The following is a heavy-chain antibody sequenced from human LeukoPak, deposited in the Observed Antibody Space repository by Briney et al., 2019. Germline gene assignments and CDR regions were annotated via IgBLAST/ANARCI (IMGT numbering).Heavy chain of an antibody. D-gene: IGHD5-18*01. CDR2: IIPIFGTA. CDR1: GGTFSSYA. V-gene: IGHV1-69*05. Sequence: ASVKVSCKASGGTFSSYAISWVRQAPGQGLEWMGRIIPIFGTANYAQKFQGRVTITTDESTSTAYMELSSLRSEDTAVYYCARRGYSYGLGPFDPWGQGTLVTVSS. CDR3: ARRGYSYGLGPFDP. J-gene: IGHJ5*02.